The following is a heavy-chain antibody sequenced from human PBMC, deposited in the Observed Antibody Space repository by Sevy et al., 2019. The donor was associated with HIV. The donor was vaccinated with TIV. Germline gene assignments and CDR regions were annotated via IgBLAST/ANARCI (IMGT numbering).Heavy chain of an antibody. CDR2: IKQDGSEK. CDR3: ARDRWEVRGVIGARYLYYYYGMDV. Sequence: GGSLRLSCAASGFTFSSYWMSWVRQAPGKGLEWVANIKQDGSEKYYVDSVKGRFTNSRDNAKNSLYLQMNSLRAEDTAVYYCARDRWEVRGVIGARYLYYYYGMDVWGQGTTVTVSS. CDR1: GFTFSSYW. J-gene: IGHJ6*02. D-gene: IGHD3-10*01. V-gene: IGHV3-7*01.